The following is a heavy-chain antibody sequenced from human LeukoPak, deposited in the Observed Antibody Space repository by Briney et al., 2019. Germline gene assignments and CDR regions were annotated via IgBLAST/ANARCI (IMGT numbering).Heavy chain of an antibody. CDR3: ARERTYYYDSSGYSPTD. CDR2: ISYDGSNK. J-gene: IGHJ4*02. V-gene: IGHV3-30-3*01. Sequence: AGRSLRLSCAASGFTFSSYAMHWVRQAPGKGLEWVAVISYDGSNKYYADSVKGRFTISRDNSKNTLYLQMNSLRAEDTAVYYCARERTYYYDSSGYSPTDWGQGTLVTVSS. CDR1: GFTFSSYA. D-gene: IGHD3-22*01.